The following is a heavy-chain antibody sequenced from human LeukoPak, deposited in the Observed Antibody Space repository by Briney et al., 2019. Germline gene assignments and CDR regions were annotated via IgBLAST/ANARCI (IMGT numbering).Heavy chain of an antibody. Sequence: GGSVRLSCVASGFTFSENWLHWVRQAPGKGLAWVSHINRYGGLTNYADSVKGRFTISRDNARNTVYLQMSSLRVEDTAIYFCAREEHRLAEAGTSAFDLGGQGTLVTVPP. J-gene: IGHJ3*01. D-gene: IGHD6-13*01. CDR1: GFTFSENW. V-gene: IGHV3-74*01. CDR2: INRYGGLT. CDR3: AREEHRLAEAGTSAFDL.